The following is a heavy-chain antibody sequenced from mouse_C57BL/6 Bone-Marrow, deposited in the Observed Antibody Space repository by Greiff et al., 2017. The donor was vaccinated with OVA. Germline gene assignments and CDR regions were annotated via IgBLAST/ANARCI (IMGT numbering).Heavy chain of an antibody. J-gene: IGHJ3*01. CDR2: IYPGDGDT. Sequence: VQLQQSGPELVKPGASVKISCKASGYAFSSSWMNWVKQRPGKGLEWIGRIYPGDGDTNYNGKFKGKATLTADKSSSTAYMQLSSLTSEDSAVYFCARKDYDYAWFAYWGQGTLVTVSA. CDR3: ARKDYDYAWFAY. D-gene: IGHD2-4*01. V-gene: IGHV1-82*01. CDR1: GYAFSSSW.